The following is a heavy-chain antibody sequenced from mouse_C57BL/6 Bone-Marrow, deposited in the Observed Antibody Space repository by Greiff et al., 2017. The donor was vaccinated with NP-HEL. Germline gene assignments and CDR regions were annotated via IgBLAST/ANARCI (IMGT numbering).Heavy chain of an antibody. D-gene: IGHD4-1*01. J-gene: IGHJ2*01. CDR1: GYTFTSYW. CDR3: ARRGLTGGFDD. V-gene: IGHV1-69*01. Sequence: QVQLQQPGAELVMPGASVKLSCKASGYTFTSYWMHWVKQRPGQGLEWIGEIDPSDSYTNYNQQFKGKSTLTVDKSSSTAYMQLSSLTSEDSAVYYCARRGLTGGFDDWGQGTTLTVSS. CDR2: IDPSDSYT.